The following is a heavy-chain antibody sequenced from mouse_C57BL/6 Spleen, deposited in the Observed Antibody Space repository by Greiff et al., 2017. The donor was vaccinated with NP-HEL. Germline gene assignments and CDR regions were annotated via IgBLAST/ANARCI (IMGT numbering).Heavy chain of an antibody. Sequence: EVQLQQSGGGLVKPGGSLKLSCAASGFTFSDYGMHWVRQAPEKGLEWIAYISSGSGTTYYADKVKGRATITRDNAKNTLFLQMTSLRSEDTAMYYCARKGYSNYSAMDYWGQGTSVTVSS. V-gene: IGHV5-17*01. CDR1: GFTFSDYG. J-gene: IGHJ4*01. D-gene: IGHD2-5*01. CDR2: ISSGSGTT. CDR3: ARKGYSNYSAMDY.